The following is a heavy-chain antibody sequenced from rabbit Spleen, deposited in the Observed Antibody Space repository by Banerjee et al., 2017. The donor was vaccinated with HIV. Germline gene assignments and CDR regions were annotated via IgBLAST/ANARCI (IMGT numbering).Heavy chain of an antibody. CDR3: ARDLTDVIGWNFGW. CDR1: GFDFSSSY. Sequence: QLKETGGGLVQPGGSLTLSCKASGFDFSSSYMNWVRQAPGKGLEWIGIIYTGDGSTDYASWANGRFTISSDNAQNTVDLQMNRLTAADTATYFCARDLTDVIGWNFGWWGPGTL. J-gene: IGHJ4*01. D-gene: IGHD1-1*01. CDR2: IYTGDGST. V-gene: IGHV1S7*01.